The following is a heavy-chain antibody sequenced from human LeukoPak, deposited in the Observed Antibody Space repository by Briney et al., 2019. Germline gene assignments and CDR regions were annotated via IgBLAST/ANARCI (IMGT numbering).Heavy chain of an antibody. CDR2: IYHSGST. CDR3: ARSRLGYCSSTSCYVGGWFDP. V-gene: IGHV4-30-2*01. J-gene: IGHJ5*02. Sequence: SETLSLTCAVSGGSISSGGYSWSWIRQPPGKGLEWIGYIYHSGSTYYNPSLKSRVTILVDRSKNQFSLKLSSVTAADTAVYYCARSRLGYCSSTSCYVGGWFDPWGQGTLVTVSS. D-gene: IGHD2-2*01. CDR1: GGSISSGGYS.